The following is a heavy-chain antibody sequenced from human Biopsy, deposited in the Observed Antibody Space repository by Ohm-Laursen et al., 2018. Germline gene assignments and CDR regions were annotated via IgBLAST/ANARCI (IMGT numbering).Heavy chain of an antibody. D-gene: IGHD3-16*01. CDR1: GGSISSADYY. CDR2: IFSGGST. CDR3: ARFKMHLGVRYFDF. J-gene: IGHJ4*02. Sequence: SDTLSLTCTVSGGSISSADYYWGWIRQAPGEGLEWIGSIFSGGSTYFNPSLKSRVSMSVDTSNNQFSLRLNSVTASDTAIYYCARFKMHLGVRYFDFWGQGTLLMVSS. V-gene: IGHV4-39*01.